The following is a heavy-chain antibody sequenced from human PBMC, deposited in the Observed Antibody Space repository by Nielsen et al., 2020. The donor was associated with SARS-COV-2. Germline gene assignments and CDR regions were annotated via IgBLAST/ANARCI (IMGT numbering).Heavy chain of an antibody. J-gene: IGHJ4*02. CDR2: IWYDGSNK. Sequence: GESLKIFCAASGFTFSSYGMHWVRQAPGKGLEWVAVIWYDGSNKYYADSVKGRFTISRDNSKNTLYLQMNSLRAEDTAVYYCARDLRTSPGSSGYSFGYWGQGTLVTVSS. CDR3: ARDLRTSPGSSGYSFGY. D-gene: IGHD3-22*01. V-gene: IGHV3-33*08. CDR1: GFTFSSYG.